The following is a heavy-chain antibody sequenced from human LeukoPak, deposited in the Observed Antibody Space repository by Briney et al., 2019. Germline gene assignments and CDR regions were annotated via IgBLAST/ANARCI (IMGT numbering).Heavy chain of an antibody. Sequence: ASVKVSCKASGYTFTGYYMHWVRQAPGQGLEWMGWINPNSGGTNYAQKFQGRVTMTRDTSISTAYMELSRLRSDDTAVYYCARDPPITMIEVPRPKYYFDYWARGPLFTVSS. J-gene: IGHJ4*02. CDR1: GYTFTGYY. CDR3: ARDPPITMIEVPRPKYYFDY. D-gene: IGHD3-22*01. CDR2: INPNSGGT. V-gene: IGHV1-2*02.